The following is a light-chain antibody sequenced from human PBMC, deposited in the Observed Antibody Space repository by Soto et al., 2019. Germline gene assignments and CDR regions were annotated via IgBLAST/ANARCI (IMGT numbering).Light chain of an antibody. J-gene: IGKJ1*01. Sequence: DIQMTQSPSTLSASVGYRVTITCRASQTISSWLAWYQQKPGKAPKLLIYDASSLQSGVPSRFSGSGSGTEFTLTISGLQPDDFATYFCQQYETYVWTFGQGTKVEIK. V-gene: IGKV1-5*01. CDR3: QQYETYVWT. CDR2: DAS. CDR1: QTISSW.